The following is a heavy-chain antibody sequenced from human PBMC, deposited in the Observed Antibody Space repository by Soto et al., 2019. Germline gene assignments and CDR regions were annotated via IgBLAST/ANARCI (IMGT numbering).Heavy chain of an antibody. D-gene: IGHD5-18*01. CDR2: IKSKAHGGTT. CDR3: SPEDGYNRY. CDR1: GLTFSDAW. V-gene: IGHV3-15*05. Sequence: EVHLAESGGGFVKPGGSLRLSCVASGLTFSDAWMSWVRHPPGKGLEWVGRIKSKAHGGTTDYAASVKGRFIISRDDSKNTLYLQMNSLKSEDTALYHCSPEDGYNRYWGQGSLVTVSS. J-gene: IGHJ4*02.